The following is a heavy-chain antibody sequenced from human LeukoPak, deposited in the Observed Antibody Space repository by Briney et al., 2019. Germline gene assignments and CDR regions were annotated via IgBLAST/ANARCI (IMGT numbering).Heavy chain of an antibody. J-gene: IGHJ6*03. CDR1: GFTFSSYA. CDR3: ARGYGSGSYYIRYYYYYYYMDV. CDR2: INHSGST. Sequence: GSLRLSCAASGFTFSSYAMSWIRQPPGKGLEWIGEINHSGSTNYNPSLKSRVTISVDTSKNQFSLKLSSVTAADTAVYYCARGYGSGSYYIRYYYYYYYMDVWGKGTTVTVSS. D-gene: IGHD3-10*01. V-gene: IGHV4-34*01.